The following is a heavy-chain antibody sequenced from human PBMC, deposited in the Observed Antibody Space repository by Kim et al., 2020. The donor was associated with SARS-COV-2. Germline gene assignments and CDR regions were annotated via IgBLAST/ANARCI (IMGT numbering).Heavy chain of an antibody. V-gene: IGHV4-39*01. CDR2: LYFSGST. CDR1: GGSISSSSYY. J-gene: IGHJ4*02. CDR3: ASSKERLYYFDY. D-gene: IGHD2-2*01. Sequence: SETLSLTCTVSGGSISSSSYYWAWSRQPPGKGLEWIGSLYFSGSTYYNPSLKSRITISVDTSRNQFSLKLSSVTAADTAVYYCASSKERLYYFDYWGQGTMVTVSS.